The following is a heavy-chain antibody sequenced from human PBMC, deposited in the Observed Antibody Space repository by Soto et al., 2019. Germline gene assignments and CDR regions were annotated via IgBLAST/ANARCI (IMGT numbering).Heavy chain of an antibody. Sequence: SETLSLTCAVYGGSFSGYYWSWIRQPPGKGLEWIGEINHSGSTNYNPSLKSRVTISVDTSKNQFSLKLSSVTAADTAVYYCARLSPPANSSSPDYYYYGMDVWGQGTTVTVSS. CDR2: INHSGST. D-gene: IGHD6-6*01. CDR1: GGSFSGYY. J-gene: IGHJ6*02. V-gene: IGHV4-34*01. CDR3: ARLSPPANSSSPDYYYYGMDV.